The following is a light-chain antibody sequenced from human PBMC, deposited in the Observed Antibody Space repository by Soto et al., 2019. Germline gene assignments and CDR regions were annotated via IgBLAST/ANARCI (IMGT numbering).Light chain of an antibody. CDR1: QGVGNKY. V-gene: IGKV3-20*01. J-gene: IGKJ5*01. Sequence: EIALTQSPGTLSLSPGERATLSCRASQGVGNKYLAWYQQRPGQAPSLLIYAASSRATGVPDRFSGSGSGTDFTLTISRLEPEDSAVYYCQQYTNAHGITFGQGTRLEIK. CDR3: QQYTNAHGIT. CDR2: AAS.